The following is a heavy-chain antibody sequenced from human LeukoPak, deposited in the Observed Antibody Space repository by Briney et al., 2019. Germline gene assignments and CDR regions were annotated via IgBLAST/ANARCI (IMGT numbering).Heavy chain of an antibody. V-gene: IGHV1-46*01. CDR1: GYTFTSYY. CDR2: INPSGGST. J-gene: IGHJ5*02. Sequence: SVKVSCKASGYTFTSYYMHWVRQAPGQGLEWMGIINPSGGSTSYAQKFQGRVTMTRDMSTSTDYMELSSLRSEDTAVYYCARDNSVEDTAWWFDPWGQGTQVTVSS. CDR3: ARDNSVEDTAWWFDP. D-gene: IGHD4-23*01.